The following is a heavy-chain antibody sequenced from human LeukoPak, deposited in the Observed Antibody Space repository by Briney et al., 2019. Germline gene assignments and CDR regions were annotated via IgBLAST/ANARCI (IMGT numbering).Heavy chain of an antibody. CDR1: GFTFSSYG. CDR2: ISYDGSNK. J-gene: IGHJ5*02. CDR3: ARGQERFDP. Sequence: PGGSLRLSCAASGFTFSSYGMHWVRQAPGKGLEWVAVISYDGSNKYYADSVKGRFTISRDNSKNTLYLQMNSLRAEDTAVYYCARGQERFDPWGQGTLVTVSS. V-gene: IGHV3-30*03.